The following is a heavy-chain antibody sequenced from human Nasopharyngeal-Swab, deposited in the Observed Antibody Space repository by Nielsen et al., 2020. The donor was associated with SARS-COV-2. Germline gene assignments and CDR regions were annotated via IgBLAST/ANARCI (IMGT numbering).Heavy chain of an antibody. CDR3: ARHGPRIAVAGQYYFDY. V-gene: IGHV4-39*01. Sequence: PGKGLEWIGSFYYSGSTYYNPSLKSRVTISVYTSKNQFSLKLSSVTAADTAVYYCARHGPRIAVAGQYYFDYWGQGTLVTVSS. D-gene: IGHD6-19*01. CDR2: FYYSGST. J-gene: IGHJ4*02.